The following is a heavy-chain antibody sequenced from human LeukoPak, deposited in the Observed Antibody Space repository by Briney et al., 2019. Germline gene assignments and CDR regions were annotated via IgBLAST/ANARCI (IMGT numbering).Heavy chain of an antibody. CDR1: GFTFNNYW. CDR2: INSDGSST. D-gene: IGHD4-17*01. Sequence: GGSLRLSCVASGFTFNNYWMHWVRQAPGKGLVWVSRINSDGSSTSYADSVKGRFIISRDNAKNTLYLQMNSLRAEDTAVYYCARPLGPRNTVTTPSPFDYWGQGTLVTVSS. CDR3: ARPLGPRNTVTTPSPFDY. V-gene: IGHV3-74*01. J-gene: IGHJ4*02.